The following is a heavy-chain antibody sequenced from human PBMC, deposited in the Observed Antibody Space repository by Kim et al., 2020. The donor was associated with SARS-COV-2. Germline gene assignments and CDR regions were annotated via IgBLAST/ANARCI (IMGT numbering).Heavy chain of an antibody. D-gene: IGHD1-26*01. CDR3: AKDGRLGGSYSLDY. V-gene: IGHV3-23*01. J-gene: IGHJ4*02. CDR2: ISESGATP. Sequence: GGSLRLSCAASGFTFNECPMSWVRQAPGKGLEWVSAISESGATPYYADSVKGRFTISRDNFKNTVYLQMNSLRVEDTAEYYCAKDGRLGGSYSLDYWGQGILVTVSS. CDR1: GFTFNECP.